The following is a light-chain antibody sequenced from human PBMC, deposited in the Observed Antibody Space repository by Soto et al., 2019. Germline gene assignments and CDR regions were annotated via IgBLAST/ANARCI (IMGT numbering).Light chain of an antibody. Sequence: QSALTQPPSVSGSPGQSVTISCTGTSSDVGSYNRVSWYQQPPGTAPKLMIYEVSNRPSGVPDRLSGSKSGNTASLTISWLQAEDEADYYCNSYTSSSTYGFGTGTKVTVL. CDR1: SSDVGSYNR. CDR3: NSYTSSSTYG. J-gene: IGLJ1*01. CDR2: EVS. V-gene: IGLV2-18*02.